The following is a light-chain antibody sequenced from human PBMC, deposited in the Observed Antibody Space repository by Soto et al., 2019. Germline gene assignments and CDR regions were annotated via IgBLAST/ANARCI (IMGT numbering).Light chain of an antibody. CDR1: SSDIGAYNY. CDR3: ASFTTISTRV. V-gene: IGLV2-14*03. J-gene: IGLJ1*01. Sequence: QSVLTQPAPVSGSPGQSITVSCTGTSSDIGAYNYVSWYQQHPGKAPKLIIYEVNNRPSGVSNRFSGSKSGNTASLTISGLQAEDEADYYCASFTTISTRVFGTGTKLTVL. CDR2: EVN.